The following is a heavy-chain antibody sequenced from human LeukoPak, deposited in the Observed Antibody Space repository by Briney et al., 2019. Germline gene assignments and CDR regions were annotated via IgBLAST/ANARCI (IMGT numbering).Heavy chain of an antibody. CDR2: INHSGST. CDR1: GGSFSGYY. Sequence: PSETLSLTCAVYGGSFSGYYWSWIRQPPGKGLEWIGEINHSGSTNYNPSLKSRVTISVDTSKNQFSLKLSSVTAADTAVYYCARSGDYEDAFDIWGQGTMVTVSS. D-gene: IGHD4-17*01. J-gene: IGHJ3*02. CDR3: ARSGDYEDAFDI. V-gene: IGHV4-34*01.